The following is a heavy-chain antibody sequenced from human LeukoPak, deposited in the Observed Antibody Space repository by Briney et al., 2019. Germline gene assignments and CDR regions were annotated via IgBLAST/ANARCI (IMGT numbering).Heavy chain of an antibody. CDR1: GFTLSSYS. CDR2: ISSSSSYI. D-gene: IGHD1-26*01. J-gene: IGHJ4*02. Sequence: PGGSLRLSCAASGFTLSSYSMNWGRQAPGKGLEWVSSISSSSSYIYYADSVKGRFTISRDNAKNSLYLQMNSLRAEDTAVYYCAREYVGPWYFDYWGQGTLVTVSS. V-gene: IGHV3-21*01. CDR3: AREYVGPWYFDY.